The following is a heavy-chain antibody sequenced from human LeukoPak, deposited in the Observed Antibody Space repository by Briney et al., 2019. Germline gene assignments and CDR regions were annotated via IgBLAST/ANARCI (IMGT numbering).Heavy chain of an antibody. CDR2: INHSGST. CDR1: GGSFSGYY. Sequence: SETLSLTCAVYGGSFSGYYWSWIRQPPGKGLEWIGEINHSGSTNYNPSLKSRVTISVDTSKNQFSLKLSSVTAADTAVYYCAAQVVPAATDYWGRGTLVTVSS. CDR3: AAQVVPAATDY. D-gene: IGHD2-2*01. V-gene: IGHV4-34*01. J-gene: IGHJ4*02.